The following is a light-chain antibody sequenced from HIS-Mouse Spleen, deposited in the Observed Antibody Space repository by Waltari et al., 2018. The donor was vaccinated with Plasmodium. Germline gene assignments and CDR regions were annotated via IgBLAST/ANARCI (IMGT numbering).Light chain of an antibody. CDR2: AAS. V-gene: IGKV1-17*01. Sequence: DIQMTQSPSSLSASVGDRVTITCRASQGIRTDLCLDQQKPGKTPKRLFYAASSLQSGVPSRLSGSGSGTEFTLTISSLQPEDFATYYCLQHNSYPFTFGPGTKVDIK. CDR3: LQHNSYPFT. CDR1: QGIRTD. J-gene: IGKJ3*01.